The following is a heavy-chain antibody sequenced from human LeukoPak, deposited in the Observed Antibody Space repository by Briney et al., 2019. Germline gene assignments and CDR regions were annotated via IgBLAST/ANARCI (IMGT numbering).Heavy chain of an antibody. Sequence: SETLSLTCAVYGGSFSGYYWSWIRQPPGKGLEWIGEINHSGSTNYNPSLKSRVTISVDTSKNQFSLKLSSVTAADTAVYYCARLLRKGLYYYYMDVWGKGTTVTISS. J-gene: IGHJ6*03. D-gene: IGHD5/OR15-5a*01. CDR1: GGSFSGYY. V-gene: IGHV4-34*01. CDR3: ARLLRKGLYYYYMDV. CDR2: INHSGST.